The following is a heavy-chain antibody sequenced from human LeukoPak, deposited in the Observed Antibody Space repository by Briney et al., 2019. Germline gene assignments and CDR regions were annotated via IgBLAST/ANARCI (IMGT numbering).Heavy chain of an antibody. CDR2: INHSGST. CDR3: ARTPVVPAARYYYYYMDV. J-gene: IGHJ6*03. V-gene: IGHV4-34*01. CDR1: GGSFSGYY. Sequence: SETLSLTCAVYGGSFSGYYWSWIRQPPGEGLEWIGEINHSGSTNYNPSLKSRVTISVDTSKNQFSLKLSSVTAADTAVYYCARTPVVPAARYYYYYMDVWGKGTTVTVSS. D-gene: IGHD2-2*01.